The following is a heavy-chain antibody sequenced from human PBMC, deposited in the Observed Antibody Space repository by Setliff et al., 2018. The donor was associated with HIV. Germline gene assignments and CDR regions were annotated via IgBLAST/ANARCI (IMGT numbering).Heavy chain of an antibody. V-gene: IGHV5-51*01. CDR1: GYSFTNSW. J-gene: IGHJ3*02. D-gene: IGHD3-10*01. CDR2: IHPSDSDT. Sequence: GESLKISCRGSGYSFTNSWIGWVRQMPGKGLEWMGIIHPSDSDTRYSPSFQGQVTISVDKSISTAYLQWSSLKASDTAMYFCVRPKPYGSGAGSFEIWGQGTMVTVSS. CDR3: VRPKPYGSGAGSFEI.